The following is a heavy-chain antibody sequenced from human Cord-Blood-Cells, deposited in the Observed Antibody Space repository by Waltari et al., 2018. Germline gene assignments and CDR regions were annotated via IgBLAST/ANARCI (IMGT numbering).Heavy chain of an antibody. J-gene: IGHJ3*02. Sequence: QVQLVESGGGVVQPGRSLRLSCAASGFTFSSYAMHRVRQAPGKGLEWVAVISYDGSNKYYADSVKGRFTISRDNSKNTLYQQMNSLRAEDTAVYYCARGNWDDAFDIWGQGTMVTVSS. CDR3: ARGNWDDAFDI. D-gene: IGHD7-27*01. CDR1: GFTFSSYA. V-gene: IGHV3-30-3*01. CDR2: ISYDGSNK.